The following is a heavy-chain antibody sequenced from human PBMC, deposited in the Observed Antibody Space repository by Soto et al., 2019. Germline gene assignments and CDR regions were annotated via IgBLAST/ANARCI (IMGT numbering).Heavy chain of an antibody. Sequence: ASVKVSCKAPADTFTSYYIHWVRQAPGQGLEWMGWISAYNGNTNYAQKLQGRVTMTTDTSTSTAYMELRSLRSDDTAVYYCARMQWELHWFDPWGQGTLVTVSS. V-gene: IGHV1-18*04. CDR2: ISAYNGNT. CDR3: ARMQWELHWFDP. CDR1: ADTFTSYY. J-gene: IGHJ5*02. D-gene: IGHD1-26*01.